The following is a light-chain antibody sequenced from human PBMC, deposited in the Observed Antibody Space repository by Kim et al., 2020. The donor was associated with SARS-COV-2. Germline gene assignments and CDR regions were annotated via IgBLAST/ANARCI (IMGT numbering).Light chain of an antibody. CDR1: SGYSNYK. J-gene: IGLJ2*01. CDR2: VGTGGIVG. CDR3: GADHGSGSNFVYV. V-gene: IGLV9-49*01. Sequence: QPVLTQPPSASASLGASVTLTCTLSSGYSNYKVDWYQQRPGKGPRFVMRVGTGGIVGSKGDGIPGRFSVLGSGLNRYLTIKNIQEEDESDYHCGADHGSGSNFVYVFGGGTQLTVL.